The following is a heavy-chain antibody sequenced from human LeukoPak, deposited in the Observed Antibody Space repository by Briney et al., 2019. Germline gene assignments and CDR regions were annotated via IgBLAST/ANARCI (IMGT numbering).Heavy chain of an antibody. Sequence: SETLSLTCAVSGYSISSGYYCNWIRQPPGKGLEWIGSIYYSGSTYYNPSLKSRVTISVDTSKNQFSLKLSSVTAADTAVYYCARHITGSRYYGSGSLDAFDIWGQGTMVAVSS. CDR2: IYYSGST. CDR3: ARHITGSRYYGSGSLDAFDI. D-gene: IGHD3-10*01. J-gene: IGHJ3*02. CDR1: GYSISSGYY. V-gene: IGHV4-38-2*01.